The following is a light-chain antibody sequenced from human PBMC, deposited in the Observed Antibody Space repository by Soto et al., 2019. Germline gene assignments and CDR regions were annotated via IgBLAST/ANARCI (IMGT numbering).Light chain of an antibody. V-gene: IGKV3-20*01. J-gene: IGKJ5*01. Sequence: EIVLTQSPGTLSLSPGERATLSCMASQSVSSSYLAWYQQKPGQAPRLLIYGASSRATGIPDRFSGSGSGTDFTLTISSLQPEDFAVYSCQQYSKAPITFGQGTRLEIK. CDR3: QQYSKAPIT. CDR1: QSVSSSY. CDR2: GAS.